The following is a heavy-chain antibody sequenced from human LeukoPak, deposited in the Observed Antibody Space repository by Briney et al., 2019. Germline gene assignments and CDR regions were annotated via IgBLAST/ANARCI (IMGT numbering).Heavy chain of an antibody. V-gene: IGHV1-46*01. D-gene: IGHD1-26*01. J-gene: IGHJ4*02. CDR1: GYTFTTYY. Sequence: SVKLSCKASGYTFTTYYIHWVRHAPGQGLEWMGMIDPSGGNTNYAQNFRGRGPMTRDTSTNTVYRERTSLRSEDTAGYYVAREAPVGYFDDCGEGALWSVSS. CDR3: AREAPVGYFDD. CDR2: IDPSGGNT.